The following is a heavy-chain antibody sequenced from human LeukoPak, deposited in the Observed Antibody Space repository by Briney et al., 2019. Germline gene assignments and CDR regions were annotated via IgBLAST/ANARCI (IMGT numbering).Heavy chain of an antibody. CDR1: GFTFSRYG. D-gene: IGHD3-10*01. V-gene: IGHV3-30*03. CDR2: ISYEGSTK. CDR3: AIDFGELLYGDSFDI. J-gene: IGHJ3*02. Sequence: GGSLRLSCAASGFTFSRYGIHWVRQAPGKGLEWVAIISYEGSTKYYADSVRGRFTISRDNSKKTLYLQMNSLRAEDTAVYYCAIDFGELLYGDSFDIWGQGTMVTVSS.